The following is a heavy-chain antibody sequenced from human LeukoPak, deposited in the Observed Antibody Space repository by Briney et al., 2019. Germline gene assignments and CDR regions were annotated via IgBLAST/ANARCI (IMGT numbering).Heavy chain of an antibody. Sequence: GGSLRLSCAASGFNFNIYTMSWVRQAQGKGLEWISAVGSGGTRYYADSVKGRFTITRDNTANTVSLQMDSLRADDTAMYYCAKMRGMPREAYHFDRWGQGTLVAVSS. CDR3: AKMRGMPREAYHFDR. D-gene: IGHD1-26*01. CDR1: GFNFNIYT. J-gene: IGHJ4*02. V-gene: IGHV3-23*01. CDR2: VGSGGTR.